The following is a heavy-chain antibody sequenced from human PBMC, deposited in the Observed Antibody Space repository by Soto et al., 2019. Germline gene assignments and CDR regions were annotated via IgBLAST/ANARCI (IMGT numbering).Heavy chain of an antibody. Sequence: VQLVQSGTEVKKPGESLKISCKGSGYFFAGYWIAWVRQMPGKGLEWMGIIYPDNSNTKYSRSFQGQVTISADKSSSTAYLQWSSLKASDTAIYYCARQGAAVPTVPLIWFDPGGQGTLVTVSS. CDR2: IYPDNSNT. D-gene: IGHD6-13*01. V-gene: IGHV5-51*01. CDR3: ARQGAAVPTVPLIWFDP. CDR1: GYFFAGYW. J-gene: IGHJ5*02.